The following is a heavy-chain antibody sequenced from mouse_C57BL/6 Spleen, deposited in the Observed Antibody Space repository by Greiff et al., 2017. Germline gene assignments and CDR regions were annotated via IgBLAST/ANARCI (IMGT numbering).Heavy chain of an antibody. D-gene: IGHD2-4*01. J-gene: IGHJ1*03. CDR3: ARRIYYDYDGYFDV. Sequence: VKLMESGAELMKPGASVKLSCKATGYTFTGYWIEWVKQRPGHGLEWIGEILPGSGSTNYNAKFKGKATFTADTSSNTAYMQRSRLTTEDSAIYYCARRIYYDYDGYFDVWGTGTTVTVSS. CDR1: GYTFTGYW. CDR2: ILPGSGST. V-gene: IGHV1-9*01.